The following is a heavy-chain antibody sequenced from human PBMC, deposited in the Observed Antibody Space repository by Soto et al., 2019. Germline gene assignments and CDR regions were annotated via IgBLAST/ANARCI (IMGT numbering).Heavy chain of an antibody. V-gene: IGHV3-30-3*01. Sequence: QVQLVESGGGVVQPGRSLRLSCAASGFTFSSYAMHWVRQSTVKGLEWVAVISSDGSRQYYADSVQGRFTVSRDNSKNTLFLQMHSLRAEDTAVYYCAKEYDTSRKTLDYWGQGTLVTVSS. CDR2: ISSDGSRQ. D-gene: IGHD2-8*01. CDR1: GFTFSSYA. J-gene: IGHJ4*02. CDR3: AKEYDTSRKTLDY.